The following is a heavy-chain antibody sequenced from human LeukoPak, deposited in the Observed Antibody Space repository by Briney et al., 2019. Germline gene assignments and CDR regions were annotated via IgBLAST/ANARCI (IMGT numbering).Heavy chain of an antibody. J-gene: IGHJ6*02. V-gene: IGHV4-59*08. CDR1: GGSIRSYY. CDR2: VYYSGST. D-gene: IGHD1-7*01. CDR3: ARHFTGPGNYTPYFGMDV. Sequence: SETLSLTCTVSGGSIRSYYCSWIRQPPGKGLEWVGYVYYSGSTSYNPSLKSQVTISVDASKNQFSLKLSSVTAADTAVYYCARHFTGPGNYTPYFGMDVWGQGTTVTVSS.